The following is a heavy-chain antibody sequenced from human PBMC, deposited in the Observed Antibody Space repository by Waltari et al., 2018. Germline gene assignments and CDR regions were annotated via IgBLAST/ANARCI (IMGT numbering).Heavy chain of an antibody. D-gene: IGHD5-12*01. V-gene: IGHV1-69*02. J-gene: IGHJ4*02. CDR2: IIPILGIA. CDR1: GGTFSSYT. CDR3: AKGGGYSPGSFDY. Sequence: QVQLVQSGAEVKKPGSSVKVSCKASGGTFSSYTTSWVRPAPGQGLEWMGRIIPILGIANYAQKFQGRVTITADKSTSTAYMELSSLRSEDTAVYYCAKGGGYSPGSFDYWGQGTLVTVSS.